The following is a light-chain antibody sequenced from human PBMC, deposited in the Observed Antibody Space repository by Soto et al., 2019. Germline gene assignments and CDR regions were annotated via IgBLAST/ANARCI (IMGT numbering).Light chain of an antibody. CDR1: QSISNS. Sequence: DIQMTQSPSTLSASVGDRVTITCRATQSISNSLAGYQQKPGKAPNLLIYKASSLETGVPSRFSGSGSGTEFTLTITSLQPDDSATYYCQQYASFWTFGQGTKVEIK. V-gene: IGKV1-5*03. J-gene: IGKJ1*01. CDR3: QQYASFWT. CDR2: KAS.